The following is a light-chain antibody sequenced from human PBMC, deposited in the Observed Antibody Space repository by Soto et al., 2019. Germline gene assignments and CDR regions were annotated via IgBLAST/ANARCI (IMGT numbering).Light chain of an antibody. V-gene: IGLV2-14*01. J-gene: IGLJ1*01. CDR1: SSDVGAYNY. Sequence: QSVLTQPASVSGSPGQSITISCTGTSSDVGAYNYVSWYRQHPGKAPKLMIYDVSNRPSGISDRFSVSKSGNTASLTISNLQADDEADYYCSSYTNSGTYVFGTGTKVTVL. CDR3: SSYTNSGTYV. CDR2: DVS.